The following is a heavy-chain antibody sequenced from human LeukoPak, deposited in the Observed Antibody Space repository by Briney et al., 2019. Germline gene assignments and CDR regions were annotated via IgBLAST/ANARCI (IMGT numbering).Heavy chain of an antibody. V-gene: IGHV4-30-2*01. CDR1: GGSISSGGYY. CDR2: IYHSGST. D-gene: IGHD5-12*01. CDR3: ARDFTGSGYENYYYYGMDV. J-gene: IGHJ6*02. Sequence: SETLSLTCTVSGGSISSGGYYWSWIRQPPGKGLEWIGYIYHSGSTYYNPSLKSRVTISVDRSKNQFSLKLSSVTAADTAVYYCARDFTGSGYENYYYYGMDVWGQGTTVTVSS.